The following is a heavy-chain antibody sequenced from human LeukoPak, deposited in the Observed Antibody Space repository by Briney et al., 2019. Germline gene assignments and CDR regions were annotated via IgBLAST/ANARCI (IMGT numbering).Heavy chain of an antibody. CDR1: GYSFTSYW. CDR2: IYPGDSDT. CDR3: ARYYSSGWYGMINWFDP. Sequence: GESLKISCKGSGYSFTSYWIGWVRQLPGKGLEWMGIIYPGDSDTRYNPSLQGQVTISADKSISTAYLQWSSLKASDTAMYYCARYYSSGWYGMINWFDPWGQGTLVTVSS. V-gene: IGHV5-51*01. D-gene: IGHD6-19*01. J-gene: IGHJ5*02.